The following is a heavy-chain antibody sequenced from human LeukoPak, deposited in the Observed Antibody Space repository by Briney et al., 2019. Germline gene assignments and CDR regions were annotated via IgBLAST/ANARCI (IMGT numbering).Heavy chain of an antibody. CDR3: TTDRGIAVRPAFDY. CDR2: IKSKTDGGTA. CDR1: GFTFSKAW. J-gene: IGHJ4*02. D-gene: IGHD6-6*01. V-gene: IGHV3-15*01. Sequence: GGSLRLSCAAFGFTFSKAWTSWVRQAPGKGLEWVGRIKSKTDGGTADYAAPMKGRFTLSRDDSKNTLYLQVNSLKTEDTAVYYCTTDRGIAVRPAFDYWGQGTLVTVSS.